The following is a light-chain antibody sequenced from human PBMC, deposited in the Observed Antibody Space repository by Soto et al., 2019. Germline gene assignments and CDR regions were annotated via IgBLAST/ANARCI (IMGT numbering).Light chain of an antibody. CDR1: QSVSSN. CDR3: QDYNNGAT. CDR2: GAS. Sequence: EIVMTQSPATLSVSPGERATLSCRASQSVSSNLAWYQQKPGQAPRLLIYGASTRATGFPARFSFSGSGTEFTLFDRSLQSDDFALYYCQDYNNGATFGHGTKVDIK. J-gene: IGKJ3*01. V-gene: IGKV3-15*01.